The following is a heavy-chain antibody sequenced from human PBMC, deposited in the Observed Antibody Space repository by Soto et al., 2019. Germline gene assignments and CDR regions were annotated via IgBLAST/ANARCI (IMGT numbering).Heavy chain of an antibody. J-gene: IGHJ5*02. Sequence: AAVKVSCKASGYTFTSYGISWVRQAPGQGLEWMGWISAYNGNANYAQKLQGRVTMTTDTSTGTAYMELRSLRSDDTAVYYCARVPRYSGSPLDPWGQGTLVTVSS. CDR3: ARVPRYSGSPLDP. D-gene: IGHD1-26*01. V-gene: IGHV1-18*01. CDR1: GYTFTSYG. CDR2: ISAYNGNA.